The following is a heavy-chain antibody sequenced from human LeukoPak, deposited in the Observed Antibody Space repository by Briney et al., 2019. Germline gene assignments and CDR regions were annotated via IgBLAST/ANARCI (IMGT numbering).Heavy chain of an antibody. J-gene: IGHJ4*02. Sequence: GGSLRLSCAASGFTFSSYAMHWVRQAPGKGLEWVAVISYDGSNKYYADSVKGRFTISRDNSKNTLYLQMNSLRAEDTAVYYCASSFVRYYYDSSGTSPVNYWGQETLVTVSS. CDR3: ASSFVRYYYDSSGTSPVNY. D-gene: IGHD3-22*01. V-gene: IGHV3-30-3*01. CDR2: ISYDGSNK. CDR1: GFTFSSYA.